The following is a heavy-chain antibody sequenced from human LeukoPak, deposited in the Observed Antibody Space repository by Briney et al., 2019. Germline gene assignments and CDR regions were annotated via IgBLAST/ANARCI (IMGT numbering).Heavy chain of an antibody. D-gene: IGHD3-22*01. CDR3: ARDGGYYDNSGRYSRMGIDY. CDR2: MNPKSGNT. Sequence: AAVKVSCKASGYTFTSYDINWVRQATGQGWEGMGWMNPKSGNTGYAQEFQGRGTFTSNTAMNTAYLELSSLSSEGPAVYYCARDGGYYDNSGRYSRMGIDYWGQGPLVTAPS. V-gene: IGHV1-8*03. CDR1: GYTFTSYD. J-gene: IGHJ4*02.